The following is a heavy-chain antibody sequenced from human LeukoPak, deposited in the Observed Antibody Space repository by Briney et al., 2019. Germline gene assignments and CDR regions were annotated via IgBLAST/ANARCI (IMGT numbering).Heavy chain of an antibody. CDR3: ARGRRSGRLGASVDY. D-gene: IGHD2-15*01. Sequence: EASVKVSCKASGGTFINYAISWVRQPPRQGLEWMGRIIPILGITNYAQKFQGRVTITTDESTSTAYMELSSLRSEDTAVYYCARGRRSGRLGASVDYWGQGTLVTVSS. CDR2: IIPILGIT. J-gene: IGHJ4*02. V-gene: IGHV1-69*04. CDR1: GGTFINYA.